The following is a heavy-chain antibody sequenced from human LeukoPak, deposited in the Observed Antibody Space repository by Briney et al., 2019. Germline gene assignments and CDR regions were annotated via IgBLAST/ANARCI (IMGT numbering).Heavy chain of an antibody. CDR1: GYTFTSYG. CDR3: ATVSAAALIFDY. V-gene: IGHV1-24*01. Sequence: ASVKVSCKASGYTFTSYGISWVRQAPGKGLEWMGGFDPEDGETIYAQKFQGRVTMTEDTSTDTAYMELSSLRSEDTAVYYCATVSAAALIFDYWGQGTLVTVSS. CDR2: FDPEDGET. D-gene: IGHD6-13*01. J-gene: IGHJ4*02.